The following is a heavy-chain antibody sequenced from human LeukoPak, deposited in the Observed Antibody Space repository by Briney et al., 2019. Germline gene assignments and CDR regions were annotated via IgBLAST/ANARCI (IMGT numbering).Heavy chain of an antibody. D-gene: IGHD5-24*01. CDR1: GFIVSTNY. J-gene: IGHJ4*02. V-gene: IGHV3-66*01. CDR2: LYSGGTT. CDR3: AMDSSWLPLKFDY. Sequence: GGSLRLSCAASGFIVSTNYMSWVRQAPGKGLEWVSVLYSGGTTYYADSVKGRFTISRDNSKNTLYLQMNSLRAEDSAVYYCAMDSSWLPLKFDYWGQGTLVTVST.